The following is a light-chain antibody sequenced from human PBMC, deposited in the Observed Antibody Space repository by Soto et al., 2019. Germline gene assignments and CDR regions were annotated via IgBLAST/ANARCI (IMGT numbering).Light chain of an antibody. J-gene: IGKJ1*01. Sequence: EIVLTQSPGTLSLSPGERATLSCRASQSVSSSYLAWYQQKPGQAPRLLIYGASIRATGIPDRFSGSGSGTDFTLTISRLEPEDFATYYCQHCDTYWTFGQGTKVEIK. CDR3: QHCDTYWT. CDR2: GAS. CDR1: QSVSSSY. V-gene: IGKV3-20*01.